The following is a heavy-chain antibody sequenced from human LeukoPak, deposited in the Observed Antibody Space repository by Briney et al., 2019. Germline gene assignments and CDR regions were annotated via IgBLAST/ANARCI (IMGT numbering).Heavy chain of an antibody. CDR1: GFTFISYW. J-gene: IGHJ3*02. V-gene: IGHV3-74*01. Sequence: PGGSLRLSFAASGFTFISYWMHWVRQAPGKGLVWVSRINSDGSSTSYADSVKGRFTISRDNAKNTLYLQMNSLRAEDTAVYYCARVVGVWILAVAGSGAFDIWGQGTMVTVSS. CDR2: INSDGSST. CDR3: ARVVGVWILAVAGSGAFDI. D-gene: IGHD6-19*01.